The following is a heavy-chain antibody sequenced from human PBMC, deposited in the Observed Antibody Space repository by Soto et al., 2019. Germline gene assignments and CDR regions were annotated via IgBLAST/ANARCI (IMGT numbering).Heavy chain of an antibody. D-gene: IGHD1-26*01. Sequence: EVQLLESGGGLVQPGGSLRLSCAASGFTFSFCAMSWVRQAPGKGLEWVSSIRGNNGDTYYADSVKGRFTISRDNSKNTLYLQMNSLRVEDTAVYYCAKGHSESSYYFDYWGQGALVTVSS. J-gene: IGHJ4*02. CDR1: GFTFSFCA. CDR3: AKGHSESSYYFDY. V-gene: IGHV3-23*01. CDR2: IRGNNGDT.